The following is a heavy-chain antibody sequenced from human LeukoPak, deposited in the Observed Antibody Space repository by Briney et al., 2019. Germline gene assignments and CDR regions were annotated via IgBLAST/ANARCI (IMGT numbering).Heavy chain of an antibody. D-gene: IGHD3-9*01. Sequence: PSETLSLTCSVSGDSIDSVSYYWGWIRQAPGKGPEWIASIDYSGRTFYNPPLRSRVTISVDTSNNDFSLNLTSVTAADTAVYYCATEFYDFLSGESWFDPWGQGALVTVS. CDR3: ATEFYDFLSGESWFDP. V-gene: IGHV4-39*07. CDR2: IDYSGRT. J-gene: IGHJ5*02. CDR1: GDSIDSVSYY.